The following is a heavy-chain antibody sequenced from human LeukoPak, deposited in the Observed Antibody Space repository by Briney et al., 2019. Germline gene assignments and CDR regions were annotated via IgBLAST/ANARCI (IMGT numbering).Heavy chain of an antibody. CDR3: AREGRALYYGMDV. V-gene: IGHV1-2*04. CDR1: GYTFTGYY. J-gene: IGHJ6*02. CDR2: INPNSGGT. Sequence: ASVKVSCKASGYTFTGYYMHWVRQAPGQGLEWMGWINPNSGGTNYAQKLQGWVTMTRDTSISTAYMELSRLRSDDTAVYYCAREGRALYYGMDVWGQGTTVTVSS.